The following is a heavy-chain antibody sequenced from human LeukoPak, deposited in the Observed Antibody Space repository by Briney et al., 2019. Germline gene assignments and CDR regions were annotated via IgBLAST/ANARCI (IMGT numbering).Heavy chain of an antibody. CDR1: GGSISSYY. D-gene: IGHD2-2*01. V-gene: IGHV4-59*01. Sequence: SETLSLTCTVSGGSISSYYWSWIWQPPGTGLELIGYMYNSGSTNYNPSLKSQVTISVDTSKNQFSLKLSSVTAADTAVYYCATAAAMPLFDYWGQGTLVTGS. J-gene: IGHJ4*02. CDR3: ATAAAMPLFDY. CDR2: MYNSGST.